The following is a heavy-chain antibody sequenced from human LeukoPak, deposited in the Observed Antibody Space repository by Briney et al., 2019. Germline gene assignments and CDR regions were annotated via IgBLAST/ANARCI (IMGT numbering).Heavy chain of an antibody. CDR2: ISAYNGNT. CDR3: AREGLCSGGSCYWGVDY. Sequence: GASVKVSCKASGYTFTGYGISWVRQAPGQGLEWMGWISAYNGNTNYAQKLQGRVTMTTDTSTSTAYMELRSLRSDDTAVYYCAREGLCSGGSCYWGVDYWGQGTLVTVSS. CDR1: GYTFTGYG. V-gene: IGHV1-18*01. J-gene: IGHJ4*02. D-gene: IGHD2-15*01.